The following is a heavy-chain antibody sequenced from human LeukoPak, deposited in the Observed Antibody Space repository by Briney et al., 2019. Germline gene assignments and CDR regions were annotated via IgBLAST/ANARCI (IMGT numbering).Heavy chain of an antibody. V-gene: IGHV4-61*02. CDR3: ARVVVVVPAAMGEDAFDI. J-gene: IGHJ3*02. CDR2: IYTSGST. Sequence: SQTLSLTCTVSGGSISSGSYYWSWIRQPAGKGLEWIGRIYTSGSTNYNPSLKSRVTISVDTSKKQFSLKLSSVTDADTAVYYCARVVVVVPAAMGEDAFDIWGQGTMVTV. D-gene: IGHD2-2*01. CDR1: GGSISSGSYY.